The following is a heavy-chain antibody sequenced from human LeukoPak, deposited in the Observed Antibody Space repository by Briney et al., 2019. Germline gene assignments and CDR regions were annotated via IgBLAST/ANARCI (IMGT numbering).Heavy chain of an antibody. Sequence: SETLSLTCAVYGGSFSGYYWSWIRQPPGKGLEWVGEINHSGSTNYNPSLKSRVTISVDTSKNQFSLKLSSVTAADTAVYYCARGEREYSSGWSNLDYWGQGTLVTVSS. V-gene: IGHV4-34*01. J-gene: IGHJ4*02. CDR1: GGSFSGYY. CDR3: ARGEREYSSGWSNLDY. D-gene: IGHD6-19*01. CDR2: INHSGST.